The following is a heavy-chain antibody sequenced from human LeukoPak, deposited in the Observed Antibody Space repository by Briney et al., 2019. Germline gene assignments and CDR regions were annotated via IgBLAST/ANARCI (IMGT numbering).Heavy chain of an antibody. Sequence: GRSLRLSCAASGFTFSSHWMHWVSRTPGKGLVWVSYITPDGSGTKYADSVKGRFTISRDNPKNTLYLQMNSLRAEDTAVYYCARNGVASTYDIWGQGTMVTVSS. D-gene: IGHD3-3*01. CDR2: ITPDGSGT. CDR3: ARNGVASTYDI. CDR1: GFTFSSHW. J-gene: IGHJ3*02. V-gene: IGHV3-74*03.